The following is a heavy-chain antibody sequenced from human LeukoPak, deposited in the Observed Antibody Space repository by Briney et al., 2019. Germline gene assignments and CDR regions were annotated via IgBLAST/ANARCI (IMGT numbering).Heavy chain of an antibody. CDR2: FSSSGGST. V-gene: IGHV3-23*01. Sequence: GGSLRLSCAASGFTFSSYAISWVRQAPGKGLEWVAGFSSSGGSTNYADSVKGRFTISRDNSKNTLYLQMNSLRAEDTAVYYCAKDTWYSSSSYADYWGQGTRVTVSS. CDR1: GFTFSSYA. CDR3: AKDTWYSSSSYADY. D-gene: IGHD6-6*01. J-gene: IGHJ4*02.